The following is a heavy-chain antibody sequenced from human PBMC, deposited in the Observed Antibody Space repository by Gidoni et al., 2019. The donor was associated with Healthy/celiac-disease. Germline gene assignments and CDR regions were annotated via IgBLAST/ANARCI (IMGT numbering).Heavy chain of an antibody. Sequence: QVQLQESGPGLVKPSETLSLPCTVSGGSISSYYWSWIRPPAGKGLEWIGRIYTSGSTNYNPSLKSRVTMSVDTSKNQFSLKLSSVTAADTAVYYCARDSLDDYWSGYPNWFDPWGQGTLVTVSS. CDR1: GGSISSYY. CDR2: IYTSGST. V-gene: IGHV4-4*07. D-gene: IGHD3-3*01. CDR3: ARDSLDDYWSGYPNWFDP. J-gene: IGHJ5*02.